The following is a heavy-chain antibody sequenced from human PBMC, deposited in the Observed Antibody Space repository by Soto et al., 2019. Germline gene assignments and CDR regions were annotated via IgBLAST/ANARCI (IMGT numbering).Heavy chain of an antibody. CDR3: AKLGSSSWSPHYYFDY. D-gene: IGHD2-2*01. CDR1: GFTFSSYG. V-gene: IGHV3-23*01. Sequence: GGSLRLSCAASGFTFSSYGMHWVRQAPGKGLEWVSAISGSGGSTYYADSVKGRFTISRDNSKNTLYLQMNSLRAEDTAIYYCAKLGSSSWSPHYYFDYWGQGTLVTVSS. J-gene: IGHJ4*02. CDR2: ISGSGGST.